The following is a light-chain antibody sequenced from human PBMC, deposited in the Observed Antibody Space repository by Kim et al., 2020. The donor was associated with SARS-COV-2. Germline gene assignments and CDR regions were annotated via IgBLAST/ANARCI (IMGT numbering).Light chain of an antibody. Sequence: ATINCKSSQSVLYSSNNKNYLAWYQKKPGQPLKLRIYWASTRESGVPDRFSGSGFGTDFTLTISSLQAEDVAVYYCQQYYSTPDTFGQGTRLEIK. CDR2: WAS. CDR1: QSVLYSSNNKNY. CDR3: QQYYSTPDT. V-gene: IGKV4-1*01. J-gene: IGKJ5*01.